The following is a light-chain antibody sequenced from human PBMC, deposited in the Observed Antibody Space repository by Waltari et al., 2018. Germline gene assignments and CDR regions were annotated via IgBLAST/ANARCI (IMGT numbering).Light chain of an antibody. V-gene: IGLV1-47*01. Sequence: QSVLTQPPSTSGTPGQRVTISCSGSNSNIGSNYVYWSQQVPGMAPKLLIYKNNQRPSGVPDRFSGSKSGTSASLAISALRSEDEADYYCAAWDDSLSAVPFGGGTKVTVL. CDR1: NSNIGSNY. CDR2: KNN. J-gene: IGLJ2*01. CDR3: AAWDDSLSAVP.